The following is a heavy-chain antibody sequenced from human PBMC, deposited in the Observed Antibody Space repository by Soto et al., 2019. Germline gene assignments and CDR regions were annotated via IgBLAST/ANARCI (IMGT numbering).Heavy chain of an antibody. CDR2: SSGSGGGT. CDR1: GFTFSSYA. CDR3: AKDLARVEWFHYFDY. Sequence: EVQLLESGGGLVQPGGSLRLSCAASGFTFSSYAMSWVRQAPGKGLEWVSASSGSGGGTYYADSVKGRFTISRDNSKNTLYLQMNSLRAEDTAVYYCAKDLARVEWFHYFDYWGQGTLVTVSS. J-gene: IGHJ4*02. D-gene: IGHD3-3*01. V-gene: IGHV3-23*01.